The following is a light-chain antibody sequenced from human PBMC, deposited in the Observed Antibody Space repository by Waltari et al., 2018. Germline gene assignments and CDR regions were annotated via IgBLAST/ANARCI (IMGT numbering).Light chain of an antibody. V-gene: IGKV1-5*03. CDR3: QQYSSSSRT. J-gene: IGKJ1*01. CDR1: QRISNW. CDR2: KAS. Sequence: DIQMTQSPSTLSASVGDRVTITCRASQRISNWLAWYQQKPGKAPNLLIYKASILESGVPSRFSASGYGTEFNLTISSLQPDDFATYYCQQYSSSSRTFGQGTKVEIK.